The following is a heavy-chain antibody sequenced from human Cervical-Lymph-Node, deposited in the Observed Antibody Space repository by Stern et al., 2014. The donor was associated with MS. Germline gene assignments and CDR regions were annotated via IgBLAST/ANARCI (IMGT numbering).Heavy chain of an antibody. D-gene: IGHD3-3*01. CDR2: IIPVFGTA. J-gene: IGHJ6*02. V-gene: IGHV1-69*01. CDR3: ARGPDYGSGDRHYYYDMGV. CDR1: GDTFNNYA. Sequence: QMQLVQSGAEVKKPGSSVKVSCKASGDTFNNYAITWVRQAPGQGLEWMGAIIPVFGTADYAQKFQGRVTLTADESTTTGYLEQSSQKSEDTAIYYCARGPDYGSGDRHYYYDMGVWGQGTTVTVSS.